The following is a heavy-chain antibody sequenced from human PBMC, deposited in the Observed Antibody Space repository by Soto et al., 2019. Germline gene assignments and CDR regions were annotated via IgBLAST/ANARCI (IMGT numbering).Heavy chain of an antibody. J-gene: IGHJ1*01. Sequence: PGGSLRLSCVDSGFTFSSFSGYWMSWVRQAPGKGLEWVANIKQDGSEMYYVDSVKGRFTISRDNTRNSLYLQMTSLRAEDTAVYYCTGDTHDGGYSVYWGPGTLVTVSS. CDR1: GFTFSSFSGYW. D-gene: IGHD3-22*01. CDR2: IKQDGSEM. CDR3: TGDTHDGGYSVY. V-gene: IGHV3-7*03.